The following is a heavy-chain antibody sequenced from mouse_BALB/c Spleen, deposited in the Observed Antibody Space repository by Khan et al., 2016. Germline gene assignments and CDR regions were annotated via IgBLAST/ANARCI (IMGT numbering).Heavy chain of an antibody. J-gene: IGHJ3*01. CDR3: ATGTY. D-gene: IGHD4-1*01. V-gene: IGHV3-6*02. CDR2: IMYDGST. CDR1: GYSITSGYN. Sequence: EVKLLESGPGLVKPSQSLSLTCSVTGYSITSGYNWNWIRQFPGNKLEWMGYIMYDGSTNYNPSLKNRITITRATSKNQFFLKLTSVNTGGTATYYCATGTYRGQATLVTVSA.